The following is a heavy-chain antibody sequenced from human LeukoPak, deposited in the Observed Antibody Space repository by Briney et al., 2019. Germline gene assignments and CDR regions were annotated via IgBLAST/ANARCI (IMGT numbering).Heavy chain of an antibody. Sequence: ASVKVSCNASGYTFTSYDINWVRQATGQGLEWMGWMNPNSGNTGYAQKFQGRVTITRNTSISTAYMELSSLRSEDTAVYYCARASDYYDSSVSRAFDIWGQGTMVTVSS. V-gene: IGHV1-8*03. CDR1: GYTFTSYD. CDR3: ARASDYYDSSVSRAFDI. J-gene: IGHJ3*02. D-gene: IGHD3-22*01. CDR2: MNPNSGNT.